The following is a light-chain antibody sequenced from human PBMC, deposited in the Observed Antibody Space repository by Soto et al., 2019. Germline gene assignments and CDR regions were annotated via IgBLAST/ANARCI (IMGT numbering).Light chain of an antibody. J-gene: IGLJ1*01. Sequence: QSVLTQPASVSGSPGQSITISCTGTSSDIGGYNRVSWYQQPPGTAPKLIIYEVNNRPSGVPDRFSGSKSGNTASLTISGLQAEDEADYYCNSFTTSSTYVFGTGTKVTV. CDR3: NSFTTSSTYV. CDR1: SSDIGGYNR. CDR2: EVN. V-gene: IGLV2-18*02.